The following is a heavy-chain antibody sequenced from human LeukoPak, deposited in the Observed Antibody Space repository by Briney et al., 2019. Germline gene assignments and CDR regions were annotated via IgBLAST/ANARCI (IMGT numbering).Heavy chain of an antibody. CDR3: ARDFGSSSWGWFDP. Sequence: SETLSLTCTLSNGSINSNSNYCGWVRQPPGKGLEWIGSIYYTGKTYYNASLKSRISISLETSKNQFSLMLNSVTAADTAMYYCARDFGSSSWGWFDPWGQGTMVIVSS. V-gene: IGHV4-39*07. D-gene: IGHD6-6*01. CDR2: IYYTGKT. CDR1: NGSINSNSNY. J-gene: IGHJ5*02.